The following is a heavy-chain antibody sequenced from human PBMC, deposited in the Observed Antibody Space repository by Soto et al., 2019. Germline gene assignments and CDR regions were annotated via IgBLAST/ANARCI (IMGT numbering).Heavy chain of an antibody. D-gene: IGHD3-10*01. Sequence: SETLSLTCTVSGGSISSGDYYWSWIRQLPGKGLEWIGYIYYSGSTYYNPSLKSRVTISVDTSKNQFSLKLSSVTAADTAVYYCARVWAASIDYWGQGTLVTVSS. CDR2: IYYSGST. J-gene: IGHJ4*02. V-gene: IGHV4-30-4*01. CDR3: ARVWAASIDY. CDR1: GGSISSGDYY.